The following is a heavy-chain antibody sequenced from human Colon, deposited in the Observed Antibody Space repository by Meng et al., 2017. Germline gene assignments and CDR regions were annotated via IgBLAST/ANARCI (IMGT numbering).Heavy chain of an antibody. J-gene: IGHJ4*02. Sequence: QLQVVQSGAEVKKPGASVKIFGAAVGDTFTNYDVHWVRQAPGQRLEWMGLSNPTGGRTNYAQKFRGRVTMTRDTSTNTVHMELSSLASEDTALYYCVREFTGGYFDYWGQGTLVTVSS. D-gene: IGHD3-16*01. CDR1: GDTFTNYD. CDR3: VREFTGGYFDY. V-gene: IGHV1-46*01. CDR2: SNPTGGRT.